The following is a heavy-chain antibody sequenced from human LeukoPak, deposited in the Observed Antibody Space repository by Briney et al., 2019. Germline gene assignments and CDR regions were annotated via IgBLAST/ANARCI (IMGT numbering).Heavy chain of an antibody. V-gene: IGHV3-23*01. J-gene: IGHJ4*02. CDR2: ISGHDGRT. CDR3: ARGPTITILLN. D-gene: IGHD3-9*01. CDR1: GFSFNTYA. Sequence: GGSLRLSCAASGFSFNTYAMSWVRQAPGKGLEWVSDISGHDGRTYYTDSVKGRFTISRDNSKNTLYLQMNSLRAEDTAVYYCARGPTITILLNWGQGTLVTVSS.